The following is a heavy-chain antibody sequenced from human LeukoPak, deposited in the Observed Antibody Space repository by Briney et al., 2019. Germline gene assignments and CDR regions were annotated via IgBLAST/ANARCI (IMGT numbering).Heavy chain of an antibody. J-gene: IGHJ4*02. V-gene: IGHV1-2*02. CDR2: INPNSGGT. CDR1: GYTFTGYY. CDR3: ARVIGFGELSLGH. D-gene: IGHD3-10*01. Sequence: PWASVKVSCTASGYTFTGYYMHWVRQAPGQGLEWMGWINPNSGGTNYAQKFQGRVTMTRDTSISTAYMELSRLRSDDTAVYFCARVIGFGELSLGHWGQGTLVTVSS.